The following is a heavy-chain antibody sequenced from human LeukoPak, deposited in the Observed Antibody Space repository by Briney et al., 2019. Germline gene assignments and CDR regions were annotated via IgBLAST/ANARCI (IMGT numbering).Heavy chain of an antibody. D-gene: IGHD1-26*01. CDR3: ARDLNILGSYYLDY. V-gene: IGHV1-2*02. J-gene: IGHJ4*02. CDR2: INPNSGGT. Sequence: GASVKVSCKVSGYTLTELSMHWVRQAPGQGLEWMGWINPNSGGTNYAQKFQGRVTMTRDTSISTAYMELSRLRSDDTAVYYCARDLNILGSYYLDYWGQGTLVTVSS. CDR1: GYTLTELS.